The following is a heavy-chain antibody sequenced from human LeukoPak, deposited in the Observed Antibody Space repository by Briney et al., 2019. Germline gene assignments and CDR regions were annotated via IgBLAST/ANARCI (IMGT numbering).Heavy chain of an antibody. D-gene: IGHD3-10*01. V-gene: IGHV3-9*01. CDR3: ANLYGSGSQNDVFDL. Sequence: GRSLRLSCAASGFTFDDYAMHWVRQAPGKGLEWVSGITWNSGNRGYADSAKGRFTISRDNAKNSLYLQMNSLRVEDTAFYYCANLYGSGSQNDVFDLWGQGTMVTVSS. CDR2: ITWNSGNR. CDR1: GFTFDDYA. J-gene: IGHJ3*01.